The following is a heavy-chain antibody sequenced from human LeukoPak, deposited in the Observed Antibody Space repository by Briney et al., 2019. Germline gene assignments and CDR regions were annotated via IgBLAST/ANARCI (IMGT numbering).Heavy chain of an antibody. Sequence: ASVKVSCKASGYSFTNYGITWVRQAPGQGLEWMGWISPYNGNTNYAQKLQGRVTMTRDTSTSTAYMELRSLRSDDTAVYYCATYSAAGRTYYFDYWGQGTLVTVSS. CDR2: ISPYNGNT. D-gene: IGHD6-13*01. CDR3: ATYSAAGRTYYFDY. V-gene: IGHV1-18*01. J-gene: IGHJ4*02. CDR1: GYSFTNYG.